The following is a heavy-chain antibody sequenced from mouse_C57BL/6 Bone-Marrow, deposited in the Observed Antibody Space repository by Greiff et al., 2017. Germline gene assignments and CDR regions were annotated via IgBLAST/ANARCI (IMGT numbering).Heavy chain of an antibody. CDR1: GYTFTSYW. Sequence: VKLQQPGAELVRPGSSVKLSCKASGYTFTSYWMDWVKQRPGQGLEWIGNIYPSDSETHYNQKFKDKATLTVDKSSSTAYMQLSSLTSEDSAVYYCARGGLLYLDYWGQGTTLTVSS. D-gene: IGHD2-3*01. V-gene: IGHV1-61*01. J-gene: IGHJ2*01. CDR3: ARGGLLYLDY. CDR2: IYPSDSET.